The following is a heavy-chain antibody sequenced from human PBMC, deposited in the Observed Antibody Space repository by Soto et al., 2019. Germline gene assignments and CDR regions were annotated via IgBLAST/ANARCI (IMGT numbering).Heavy chain of an antibody. V-gene: IGHV4-34*01. CDR3: ARGPTTDWSAVWFDP. Sequence: SETLSLTCAVYGGSFSGYYWSWIRQPPGKGLEWIGEINHSGSTNYNPSLKSRVTISVDTSKNQFSLKLSSVTAADTAVYYCARGPTTDWSAVWFDPWGQGTLVTVSS. CDR2: INHSGST. CDR1: GGSFSGYY. J-gene: IGHJ5*02. D-gene: IGHD3-9*01.